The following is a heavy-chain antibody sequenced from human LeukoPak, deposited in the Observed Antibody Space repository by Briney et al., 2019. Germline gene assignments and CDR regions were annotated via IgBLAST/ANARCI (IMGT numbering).Heavy chain of an antibody. V-gene: IGHV1-2*06. J-gene: IGHJ5*02. D-gene: IGHD2-21*01. CDR1: GYTFTGYF. CDR2: INPNTGGT. Sequence: ASVKVSCEASGYTFTGYFIHWVRQAPGQGLEYMGRINPNTGGTNYAQNFQGRVTMTRDTSISTAYMELSSLRFDDTAIYYCAREPRLGNCGLTWGQGALVTVSS. CDR3: AREPRLGNCGLT.